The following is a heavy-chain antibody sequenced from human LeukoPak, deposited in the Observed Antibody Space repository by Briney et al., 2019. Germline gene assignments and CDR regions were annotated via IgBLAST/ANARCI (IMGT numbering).Heavy chain of an antibody. CDR3: ARGRGGPGA. V-gene: IGHV4-34*01. CDR1: GGSFSGYY. Sequence: SETLSLTCAVYGGSFSGYYWSWIRQPPGKGLEWIGEINHSGGTNYNPSLKSRVTISVDTSKNQFSLKLSSVTAADTAVYYCARGRGGPGAWGQGTLVTVSS. J-gene: IGHJ4*02. CDR2: INHSGGT. D-gene: IGHD3-10*01.